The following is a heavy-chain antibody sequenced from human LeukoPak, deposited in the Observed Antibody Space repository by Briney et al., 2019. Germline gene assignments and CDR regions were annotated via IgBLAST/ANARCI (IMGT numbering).Heavy chain of an antibody. J-gene: IGHJ4*02. CDR1: GFTFSSYA. V-gene: IGHV3-23*01. D-gene: IGHD2-2*01. CDR2: ISGSGGST. Sequence: GGSLRLSCAASGFTFSSYAMSWVRQAPGKGLEWVSAISGSGGSTYYADSVKGRFTISRDSSKNTLYLQMNSLRAEDTAVYYCAKSTLGGSTPPDYWGQGTLVTVSS. CDR3: AKSTLGGSTPPDY.